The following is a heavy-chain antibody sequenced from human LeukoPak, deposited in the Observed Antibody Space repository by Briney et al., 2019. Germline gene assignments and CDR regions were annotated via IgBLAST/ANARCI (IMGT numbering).Heavy chain of an antibody. CDR1: GFTFSSYS. D-gene: IGHD4-17*01. CDR2: ISGSGGST. V-gene: IGHV3-23*01. J-gene: IGHJ4*02. CDR3: AKDRSTVTTEYYFDY. Sequence: GGSLRLSCAASGFTFSSYSMNWVRQAPGKGLEWVSAISGSGGSTYYADSVKGRFTISRDNSKNTLYLQMNSLRAEDTAVYYCAKDRSTVTTEYYFDYWGQGTLVTVSS.